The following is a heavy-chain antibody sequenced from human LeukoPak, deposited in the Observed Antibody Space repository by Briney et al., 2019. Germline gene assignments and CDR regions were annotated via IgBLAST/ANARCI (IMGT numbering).Heavy chain of an antibody. CDR2: ISSSSSYT. J-gene: IGHJ4*02. CDR3: ARGTCSSTSCYGFDY. D-gene: IGHD2-2*01. V-gene: IGHV3-21*05. CDR1: GFTFSSYS. Sequence: PGGSLRLSCAASGFTFSSYSMNWVRQAPGKGLEWVSYISSSSSYTNYADSVKGRFTISRDNAKNSLYLQMNSLRAEDTAVYYCARGTCSSTSCYGFDYWGQGTLVTVSS.